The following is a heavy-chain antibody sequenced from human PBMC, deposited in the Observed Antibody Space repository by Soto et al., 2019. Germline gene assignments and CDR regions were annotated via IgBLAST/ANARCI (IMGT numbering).Heavy chain of an antibody. Sequence: QVQLVQSGAEVKNPGSSVKVSCKASGGTFTIFAISWVRQAPGQGLEWMGGIIPVIGTTNYAQRFQGRITITGDESTSTVYMELSSLKSDDTAVYYCVRDLGSGYDPGDYWGQGTLVTVSS. CDR2: IIPVIGTT. CDR1: GGTFTIFA. J-gene: IGHJ4*02. D-gene: IGHD5-12*01. V-gene: IGHV1-69*12. CDR3: VRDLGSGYDPGDY.